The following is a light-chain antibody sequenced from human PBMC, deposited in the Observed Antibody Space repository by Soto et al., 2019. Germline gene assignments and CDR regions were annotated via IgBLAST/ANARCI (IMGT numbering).Light chain of an antibody. J-gene: IGLJ3*02. CDR1: SSDVGGYNY. V-gene: IGLV2-8*01. CDR3: SSYAGTLCV. Sequence: QSALTQPPSASGSPGQSVTISCTGTSSDVGGYNYVSWYQQHPGKAPKLMICEVSKRPAGVPDRFSGSKSGNTASLTVSGLQAEDEADYYCSSYAGTLCVFGGGTKVTVL. CDR2: EVS.